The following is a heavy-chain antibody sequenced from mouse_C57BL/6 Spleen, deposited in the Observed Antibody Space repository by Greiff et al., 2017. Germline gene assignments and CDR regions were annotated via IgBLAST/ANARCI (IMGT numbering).Heavy chain of an antibody. CDR2: IYPGDGDT. J-gene: IGHJ4*01. CDR3: ARATTVVDGYYAMDY. Sequence: QVQLQQSGPELVKPGASVKISCKASGYAFSSSWMNWVKQRPGKGLEWIGRIYPGDGDTNYNGKFKGKATLTADKSSSTAYMQLSSLTSEDSAVYFCARATTVVDGYYAMDYWVQGTSVTLSS. V-gene: IGHV1-82*01. D-gene: IGHD1-1*01. CDR1: GYAFSSSW.